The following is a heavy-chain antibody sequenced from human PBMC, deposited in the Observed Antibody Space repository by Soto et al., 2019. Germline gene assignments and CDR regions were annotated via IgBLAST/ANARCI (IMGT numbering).Heavy chain of an antibody. CDR2: ITSSSNNI. CDR3: ARDISEGFF. Sequence: GGSLRLSCAASVLTFSSYTMNWVRQAPGKGLEWVSSITSSSNNIYYADSLKGRFTISRDNAKNSLYLQMNSLRAEDTAVYYCARDISEGFFWGQGTLVTVSS. CDR1: VLTFSSYT. J-gene: IGHJ4*02. V-gene: IGHV3-21*01. D-gene: IGHD3-10*01.